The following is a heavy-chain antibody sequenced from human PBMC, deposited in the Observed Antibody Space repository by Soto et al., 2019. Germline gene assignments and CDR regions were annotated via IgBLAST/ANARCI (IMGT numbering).Heavy chain of an antibody. CDR3: ARAGAYSGYGQNYYYYGMDV. CDR1: GGSISSGAYY. J-gene: IGHJ6*02. Sequence: PSETLSLTCTVSGGSISSGAYYWSWIRQPPGKGLEWIGYIYYSGSTYYNPSLKSRVTISVDTSKNQFSLKLSSVTAADTAVYYCARAGAYSGYGQNYYYYGMDVWGQGTTVTVSS. D-gene: IGHD5-12*01. V-gene: IGHV4-30-4*01. CDR2: IYYSGST.